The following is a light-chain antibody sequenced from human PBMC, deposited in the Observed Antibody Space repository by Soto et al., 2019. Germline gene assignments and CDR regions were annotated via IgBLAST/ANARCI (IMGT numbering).Light chain of an antibody. Sequence: DIQMTQSPSTLSASVGDRVTITCRASQSISSWLAWYQQKPGKAPKLLIYDASSLESGAPSRFSGSGSGTEFTLTISSLQPDDFATYYCQQYNSYSVTLGGGTKVDIK. J-gene: IGKJ4*01. CDR3: QQYNSYSVT. V-gene: IGKV1-5*01. CDR2: DAS. CDR1: QSISSW.